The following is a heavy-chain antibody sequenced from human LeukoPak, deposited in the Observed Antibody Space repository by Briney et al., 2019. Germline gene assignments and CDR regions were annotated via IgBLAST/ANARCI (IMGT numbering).Heavy chain of an antibody. CDR3: ARVKYDDSGYYGIFYYYYMDV. D-gene: IGHD3-22*01. CDR1: GFTFSDYH. Sequence: GGSLRLSCAASGFTFSDYHMAWIRRPSGKGRLWVSDIRVGSYSIHYADSVKGRFTISRDNAESSLSLQMNSLGAEDTAVYYCARVKYDDSGYYGIFYYYYMDVWGKGTTVTVSS. V-gene: IGHV3-11*04. J-gene: IGHJ6*03. CDR2: IRVGSYSI.